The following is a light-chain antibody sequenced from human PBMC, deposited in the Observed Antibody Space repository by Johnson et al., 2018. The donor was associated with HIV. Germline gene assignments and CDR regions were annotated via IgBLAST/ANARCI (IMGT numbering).Light chain of an antibody. CDR2: DNS. J-gene: IGLJ1*01. V-gene: IGLV1-51*01. CDR1: SSKIGNKY. CDR3: ATWDRSLSAGGV. Sequence: QSVLTQPPSVSAAPGQKVTISCYGSSSKIGNKYVSWYQQFPGTAPKVLIYDNSKRPSGIPDRFSGSTSGTSATLVITGLQTGDEADYHCATWDRSLSAGGVFGTGTKVTVL.